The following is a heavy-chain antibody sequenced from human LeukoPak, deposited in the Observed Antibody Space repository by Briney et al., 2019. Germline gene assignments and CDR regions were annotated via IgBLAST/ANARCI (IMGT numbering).Heavy chain of an antibody. V-gene: IGHV4-30-2*01. CDR3: ARVPGGFDYDFWSGLSSVDY. CDR2: IYHSGST. J-gene: IGHJ4*02. Sequence: KSSETLSLTCTVSGGSISSGGYYWSWIRQPPGKGLEWIGYIYHSGSTYYNPSLKSRVTISVDRSKNQFSLKLSSATAADTAVYYCARVPGGFDYDFWSGLSSVDYWGQGTLVTVSS. D-gene: IGHD3-3*01. CDR1: GGSISSGGYY.